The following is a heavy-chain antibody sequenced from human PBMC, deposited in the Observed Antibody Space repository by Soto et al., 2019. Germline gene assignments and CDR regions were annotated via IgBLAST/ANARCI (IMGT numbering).Heavy chain of an antibody. J-gene: IGHJ6*02. CDR1: GFTFSSYA. D-gene: IGHD3-16*01. CDR3: SRLGLEGHYYYGMDV. V-gene: IGHV3-30-3*01. Sequence: GGSLRLSCAASGFTFSSYAMHWVRQAPGKGLEWVAVISYDGSNKYYADSVKGRFTISRDNSKNTLYLQMNSLRSEDTAVYYCSRLGLEGHYYYGMDVWGQGTTVTVSS. CDR2: ISYDGSNK.